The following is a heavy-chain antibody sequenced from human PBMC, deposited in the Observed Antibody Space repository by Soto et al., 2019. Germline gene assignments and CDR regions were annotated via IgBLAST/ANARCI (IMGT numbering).Heavy chain of an antibody. D-gene: IGHD6-19*01. CDR2: IYHSGST. CDR1: SGSISSSNW. CDR3: ARDLGSSGWLQFYAFDI. Sequence: SETLSLTCACSSGSISSSNWWIWVRQPPGKGLEWIGEIYHSGSTNYNPSLKSRVTISVDKSKNQFSLKLSSVTAADTAVYYCARDLGSSGWLQFYAFDIWGQGTMVTVSS. J-gene: IGHJ3*02. V-gene: IGHV4-4*02.